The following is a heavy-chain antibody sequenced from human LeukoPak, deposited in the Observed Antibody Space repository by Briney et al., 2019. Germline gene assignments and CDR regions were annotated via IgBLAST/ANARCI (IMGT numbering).Heavy chain of an antibody. CDR2: ISSSSSYI. D-gene: IGHD6-6*01. Sequence: GGSLRLSCAASGFTFSSYSMNWVRQAPGKGLEWVSSISSSSSYIYYADSVKGRFTISRDNAKNSLYLQMNNLRAEDTAVYYCARGPNSNWSGLDFWGQGTLLTVSS. CDR1: GFTFSSYS. V-gene: IGHV3-21*01. J-gene: IGHJ4*02. CDR3: ARGPNSNWSGLDF.